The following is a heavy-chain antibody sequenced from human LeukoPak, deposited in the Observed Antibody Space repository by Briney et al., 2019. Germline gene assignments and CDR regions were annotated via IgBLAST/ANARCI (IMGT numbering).Heavy chain of an antibody. Sequence: ASVRVSCKAPGDTFSTYGINWVRQAPGQGLEWMGRIIPILSITNYAQKLQDRVTITADKSTSTAYMELSSLTSGDTAVYYCARDRDRCEAGTRYQSFDFWSQGTLVTVSS. J-gene: IGHJ4*02. D-gene: IGHD6-19*01. CDR1: GDTFSTYG. V-gene: IGHV1-69*04. CDR3: ARDRDRCEAGTRYQSFDF. CDR2: IIPILSIT.